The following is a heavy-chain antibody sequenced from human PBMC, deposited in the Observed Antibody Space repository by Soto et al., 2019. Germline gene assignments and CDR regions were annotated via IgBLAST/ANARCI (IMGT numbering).Heavy chain of an antibody. CDR1: GGLFSVFS. J-gene: IGHJ3*01. D-gene: IGHD5-12*01. Sequence: QVQLVQSGAEVKKPGSSVKVSCKTSGGLFSVFSFNWVRQAPGQGLEWMGGVLPITGSTDYAQKCQGRLTITADRSTRTIYMELSRLTSDDTANYYCATIRVRGGPLRFEDGGQGTMISVSS. CDR3: ATIRVRGGPLRFED. V-gene: IGHV1-69*06. CDR2: VLPITGST.